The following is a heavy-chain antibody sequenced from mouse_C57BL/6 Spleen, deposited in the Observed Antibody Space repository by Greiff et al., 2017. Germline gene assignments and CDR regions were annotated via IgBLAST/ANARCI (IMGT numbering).Heavy chain of an antibody. CDR1: GYTFTSYR. J-gene: IGHJ3*01. CDR2: IDPSDRYP. Sequence: QVQLQQPGAELVKPGASVKLSCKASGYTFTSYRMQWVKQRPGQGREWIGEIDPSDRYPNYNQTFKGKATLTVDTSSSPASMQLSSLTSEDSAVYYGARCRTTVVATGFAYWGQVTLVTVSA. V-gene: IGHV1-50*01. CDR3: ARCRTTVVATGFAY. D-gene: IGHD1-1*01.